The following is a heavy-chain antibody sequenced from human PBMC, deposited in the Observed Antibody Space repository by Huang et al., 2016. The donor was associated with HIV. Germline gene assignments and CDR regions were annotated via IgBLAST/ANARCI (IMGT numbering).Heavy chain of an antibody. V-gene: IGHV1-69*13. J-gene: IGHJ6*03. CDR1: GGSFTSSG. CDR3: ASGASYESWTPYYSGWHYSMDV. D-gene: IGHD3-10*01. CDR2: IFAMVWTS. Sequence: QVHLVQSGAEVKKPGSSERVSCTASGGSFTSSGLSRGRRALGQGLEWLGGIFAMVWTSKYAQKRSDRVTITAGESTTTVYMDLTSLRPEDTAVYYGASGASYESWTPYYSGWHYSMDVWGEGTTVTVSS.